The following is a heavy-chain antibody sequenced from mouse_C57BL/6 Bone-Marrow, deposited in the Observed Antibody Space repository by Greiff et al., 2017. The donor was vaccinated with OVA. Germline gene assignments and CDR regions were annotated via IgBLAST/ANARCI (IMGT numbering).Heavy chain of an antibody. CDR1: GYAFSSYW. Sequence: QVQLKQSGAELVKPEASVKISCKASGYAFSSYWMNWVKQRPGKGLEWIGQIYPGDGDTNYNEKFKGKATLTADKSSSTAYMHLSSLTFKDSAVYFCARGAYWGQGTLVTVSA. CDR3: ARGAY. J-gene: IGHJ3*01. V-gene: IGHV1-80*01. CDR2: IYPGDGDT.